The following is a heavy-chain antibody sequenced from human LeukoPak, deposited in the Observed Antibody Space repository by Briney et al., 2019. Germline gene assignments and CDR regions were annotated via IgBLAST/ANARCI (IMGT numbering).Heavy chain of an antibody. CDR1: GGSFSGYS. Sequence: SETLSLTCAVYGGSFSGYSWSWIRQPPGKGLEWIGEINHSGSTNYNPSLKSRVTISVDTSKNQFSLKLSSVTAADTAVYYCARAGSSSGYYQYWGQGTLVTVSS. D-gene: IGHD3-22*01. CDR2: INHSGST. J-gene: IGHJ4*02. V-gene: IGHV4-34*01. CDR3: ARAGSSSGYYQY.